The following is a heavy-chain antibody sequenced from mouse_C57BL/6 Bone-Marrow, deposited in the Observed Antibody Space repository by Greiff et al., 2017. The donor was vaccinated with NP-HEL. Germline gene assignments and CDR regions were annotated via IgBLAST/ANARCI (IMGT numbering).Heavy chain of an antibody. Sequence: EVHLVESGGGLVQPGGSMKLSCAASGFTFSDAWMDWVRQSPEKGLEWVAEIRNKANNHATYYAESVKGRFTISRDDSKSSVYLQMNSLRAEDTGIYYCTRTVVATPSMDYWGQGTSVTVSS. J-gene: IGHJ4*01. V-gene: IGHV6-6*01. CDR3: TRTVVATPSMDY. CDR1: GFTFSDAW. CDR2: IRNKANNHAT. D-gene: IGHD1-1*01.